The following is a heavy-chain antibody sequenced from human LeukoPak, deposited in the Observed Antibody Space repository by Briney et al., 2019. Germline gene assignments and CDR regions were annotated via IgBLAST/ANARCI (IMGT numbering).Heavy chain of an antibody. V-gene: IGHV4-4*09. CDR3: ARQGVATGEVDY. J-gene: IGHJ4*02. CDR1: GGSISSYY. D-gene: IGHD5-12*01. CDR2: IYTIGST. Sequence: SETLSLTCTVSGGSISSYYWSWIRQPPGKGLDWIGYIYTIGSTNYNPSLKSRVTISVDTSKNQFSLKLSSVTAADTAVYYCARQGVATGEVDYWGQGTLVTVSS.